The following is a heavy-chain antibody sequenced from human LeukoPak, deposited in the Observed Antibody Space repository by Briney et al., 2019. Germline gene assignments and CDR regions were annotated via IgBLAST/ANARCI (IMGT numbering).Heavy chain of an antibody. J-gene: IGHJ4*02. V-gene: IGHV3-48*01. CDR1: GFTFSSYS. Sequence: GGSLRLSCAASGFTFSSYSMNWVRQAPGKGLEWVSYISSSSSTIYYADSVKGRFTISRDNAKNSLYLQMNSLRAEDTAVYYCARMIGSSFDYWGQGTLVTVSA. CDR2: ISSSSSTI. CDR3: ARMIGSSFDY. D-gene: IGHD3-22*01.